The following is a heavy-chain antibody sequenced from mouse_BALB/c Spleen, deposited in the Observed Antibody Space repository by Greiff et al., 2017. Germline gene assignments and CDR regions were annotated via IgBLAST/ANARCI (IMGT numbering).Heavy chain of an antibody. Sequence: VQLQQSGPGLVKPSQSLSLTCTVTGYSITSDYAWNWIRQFPGNKLEWMGYISYSGSTSYNPSLKSRISITRDTSKNQFFLQLNSVTTEDTATYYCARLITTVVPFDYWGQGTTLTVSS. D-gene: IGHD1-1*01. V-gene: IGHV3-2*02. CDR1: GYSITSDYA. CDR2: ISYSGST. CDR3: ARLITTVVPFDY. J-gene: IGHJ2*01.